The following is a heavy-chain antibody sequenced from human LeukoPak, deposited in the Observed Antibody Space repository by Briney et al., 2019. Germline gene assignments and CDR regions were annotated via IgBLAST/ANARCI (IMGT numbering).Heavy chain of an antibody. CDR1: GFTFSSYA. Sequence: GGSLRLSCAASGFTFSSYAMTWVRQAPGKGLEWVSAISSIGSNTYYADSVKGRFTISRDNSNNTLYLQMNGLRAEDTAVYYCAKLVGATVTSDYWGQGTLVTVSS. D-gene: IGHD4-17*01. J-gene: IGHJ4*02. CDR3: AKLVGATVTSDY. V-gene: IGHV3-23*01. CDR2: ISSIGSNT.